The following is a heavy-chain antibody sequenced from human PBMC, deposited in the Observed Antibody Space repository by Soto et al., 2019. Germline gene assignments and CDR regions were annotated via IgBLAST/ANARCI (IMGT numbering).Heavy chain of an antibody. J-gene: IGHJ5*02. CDR3: ARDSRMELEYDP. D-gene: IGHD1-1*01. CDR1: GFTFSSYG. Sequence: QVQLVESGGGVVQPGRSLRLSCAASGFTFSSYGMHWVRQAPGKGLEWVAVIWYDGSNKYYADSVKGRFTISRDNSKNTLYLHMNSLRAEDTAVYYCARDSRMELEYDPWGQGTLVTVSS. V-gene: IGHV3-33*01. CDR2: IWYDGSNK.